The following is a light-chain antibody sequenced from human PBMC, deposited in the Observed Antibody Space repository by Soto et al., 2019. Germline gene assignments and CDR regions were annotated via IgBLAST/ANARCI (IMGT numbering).Light chain of an antibody. CDR1: QSVGNNN. CDR2: DAS. CDR3: QQYGSTPLT. J-gene: IGKJ4*01. Sequence: EIVLTQSPGTLSLSPGERATLSCRASQSVGNNNLAWYQQKPGQAPRFLIYDASSRATGIPDRFSGSGSGTDFTLTISRLEPEDSAVYYCQQYGSTPLTFGGGTKVEIK. V-gene: IGKV3-20*01.